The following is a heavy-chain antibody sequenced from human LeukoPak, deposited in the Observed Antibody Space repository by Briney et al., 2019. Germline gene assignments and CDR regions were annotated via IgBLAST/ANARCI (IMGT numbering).Heavy chain of an antibody. V-gene: IGHV1-69*13. Sequence: SVKVSCKASGGTFSSYAISWVRQAPGQGLEWMGGIIPIFGTASYAQKFQGRVTITADESTSTAYMELSSLRSEDTAVYYCARQTGIFHDIVVVPAAKGVGYYFDYWGQGTLVTVSS. CDR3: ARQTGIFHDIVVVPAAKGVGYYFDY. CDR2: IIPIFGTA. J-gene: IGHJ4*02. D-gene: IGHD2-2*01. CDR1: GGTFSSYA.